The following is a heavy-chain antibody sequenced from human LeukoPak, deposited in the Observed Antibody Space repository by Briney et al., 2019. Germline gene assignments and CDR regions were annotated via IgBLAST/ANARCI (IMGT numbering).Heavy chain of an antibody. CDR1: GYSFTNYW. V-gene: IGHV5-51*01. CDR2: IYPGDSDT. J-gene: IGHJ4*02. CDR3: AKLGAYSSSWYGFFDY. D-gene: IGHD6-13*01. Sequence: GESLKISCKASGYSFTNYWIGWVRQTPGKGLECMGIIYPGDSDTRYSPSFQGQVTISADKSISTAYLHWSSLKASDTAMYYCAKLGAYSSSWYGFFDYWGQGTLVTVSS.